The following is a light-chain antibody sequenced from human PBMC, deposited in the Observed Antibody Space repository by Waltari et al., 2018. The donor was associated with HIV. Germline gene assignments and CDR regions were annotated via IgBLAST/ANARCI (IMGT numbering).Light chain of an antibody. J-gene: IGLJ1*01. V-gene: IGLV3-10*01. Sequence: SYEPTQPPSVSVSPGQTARITCSGDALPKKYAYWYQQKSGQAPILVIYDDTKRPSGIPERFSGSTSGTMATLTISGAQVEDEADYYCYSRDTSGIHFVFGTGTKVTVL. CDR2: DDT. CDR1: ALPKKY. CDR3: YSRDTSGIHFV.